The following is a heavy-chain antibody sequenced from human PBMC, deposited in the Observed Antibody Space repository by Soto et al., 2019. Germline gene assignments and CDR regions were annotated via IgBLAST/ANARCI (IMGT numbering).Heavy chain of an antibody. CDR3: AKRRGAGGHFDY. J-gene: IGHJ4*02. CDR1: GFTFNTHW. V-gene: IGHV3-74*01. CDR2: IYFDGITT. D-gene: IGHD2-15*01. Sequence: GGSLRLSCTASGFTFNTHWMHWVRQAPGKGLVWVSRIYFDGITTNYADSVKGRLTVSRDNAKNTVYLHVNTLRDEGTAVYYCAKRRGAGGHFDYWGQGALVTVSS.